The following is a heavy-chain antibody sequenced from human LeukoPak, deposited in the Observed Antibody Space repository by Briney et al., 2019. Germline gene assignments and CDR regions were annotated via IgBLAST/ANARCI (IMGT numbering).Heavy chain of an antibody. CDR1: GFIVNSNY. V-gene: IGHV4-59*04. D-gene: IGHD3-10*01. Sequence: GSLRLSCAASGFIVNSNYMNWVRQAPGKGLEWIGSIHYSGSTYYNPSLKSRVTISVDSSKNHFTLKLTSVTAADTAVYYCARQPMVRGIFGSNWFDPWGQGTLVTVSS. CDR2: IHYSGST. J-gene: IGHJ5*02. CDR3: ARQPMVRGIFGSNWFDP.